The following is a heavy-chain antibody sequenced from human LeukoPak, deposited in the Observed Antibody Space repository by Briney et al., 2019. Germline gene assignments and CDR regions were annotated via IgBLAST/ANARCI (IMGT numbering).Heavy chain of an antibody. D-gene: IGHD5-18*01. V-gene: IGHV3-20*04. CDR3: ARDRGVDTAMVNWFDL. Sequence: GRSLSLSCAASGLTFDDYGMGWVRHAPGKGRGWGSGNNWYGGSTGYADSVKGRFTISRDNAKNSLYLQMNSLRAEDTALYYCARDRGVDTAMVNWFDLWGQGTLVTVSS. J-gene: IGHJ5*02. CDR1: GLTFDDYG. CDR2: NNWYGGST.